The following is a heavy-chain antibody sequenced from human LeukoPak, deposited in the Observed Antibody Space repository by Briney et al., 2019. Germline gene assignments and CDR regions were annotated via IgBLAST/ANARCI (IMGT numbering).Heavy chain of an antibody. V-gene: IGHV4-4*07. CDR1: GGSISSYY. J-gene: IGHJ4*02. Sequence: SETLSLTCTVSGGSISSYYWSWIRQPAGQGLEWIGRIYTSGSTNYNPSLKSRVTMSIDRSKNQISLKLPSVTAADTAVYYCARGGYYDISGLDCWGQGTLVTVSS. CDR2: IYTSGST. CDR3: ARGGYYDISGLDC. D-gene: IGHD3-22*01.